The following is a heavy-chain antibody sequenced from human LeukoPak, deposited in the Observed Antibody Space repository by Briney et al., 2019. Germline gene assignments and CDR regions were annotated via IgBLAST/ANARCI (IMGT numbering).Heavy chain of an antibody. CDR3: ARKDGDY. D-gene: IGHD2-15*01. CDR1: GGSISSYH. Sequence: SSETLSLTCTVSGGSISSYHWSWIRQPPVKGLEWIGYIYNSGSTNYNPSLKSRVTISVDTSKNQVSLKLSSVTAADTAVYYCARKDGDYWGQGILVTVSS. J-gene: IGHJ4*02. V-gene: IGHV4-59*01. CDR2: IYNSGST.